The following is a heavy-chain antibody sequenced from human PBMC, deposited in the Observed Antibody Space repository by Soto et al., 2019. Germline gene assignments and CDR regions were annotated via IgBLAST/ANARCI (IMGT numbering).Heavy chain of an antibody. J-gene: IGHJ4*02. CDR1: GGSISSSSYY. Sequence: QLQLQESGPGLVKPSETLSLTCTVSGGSISSSSYYWGWIRQPPGKGLEWIGSIYYSGSTYYNPSLKSRVTISVDTXXTXFXXKLSSVTAADTAVYYCARHMGDYYGSGSYSYYFDYWGQGTLVTVSS. D-gene: IGHD3-10*01. CDR3: ARHMGDYYGSGSYSYYFDY. V-gene: IGHV4-39*01. CDR2: IYYSGST.